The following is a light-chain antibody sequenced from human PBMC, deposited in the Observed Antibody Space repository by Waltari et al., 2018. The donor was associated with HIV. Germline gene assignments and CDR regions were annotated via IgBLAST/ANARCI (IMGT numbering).Light chain of an antibody. CDR3: QQSYTSPHT. J-gene: IGKJ2*01. CDR1: QSISRY. V-gene: IGKV1-39*01. CDR2: STS. Sequence: DIQMTQSPSSLSASVGDGVSITCRAGQSISRYQNWYQQKPGKAPKVLIHSTSSLQRGVPSRFSGSGSGTEFTLTISGLQFEDSATYYCQQSYTSPHTFGQGTNVEIK.